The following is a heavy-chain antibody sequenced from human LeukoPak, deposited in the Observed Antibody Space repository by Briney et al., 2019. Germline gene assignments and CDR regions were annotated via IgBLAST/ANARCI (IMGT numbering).Heavy chain of an antibody. CDR2: ISDYNGNT. CDR1: GYTFTRYG. Sequence: AAVTVSCMASGYTFTRYGMSWVRQAPGQGREGMGWISDYNGNTNYSQKLHGRVTLTTDPSTSPAYLELRSLRSDDTAVYYCARDQGYCGGDCRHAFDIWGQGTIVTVSS. CDR3: ARDQGYCGGDCRHAFDI. J-gene: IGHJ3*02. D-gene: IGHD2-21*02. V-gene: IGHV1-18*01.